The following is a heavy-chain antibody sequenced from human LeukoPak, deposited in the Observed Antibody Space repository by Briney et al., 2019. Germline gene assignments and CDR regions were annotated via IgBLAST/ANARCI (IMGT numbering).Heavy chain of an antibody. CDR3: ARGRCSGGSCYIFDY. CDR1: GVTISSNNW. V-gene: IGHV4-4*02. Sequence: PSGTLSLTCAVYGVTISSNNWWSWVRQPPGKGLEWIGEIYHSGTTNYNPSLKSRVTISVDTSKNQFSLKLSSVTAADTAVYYCARGRCSGGSCYIFDYWGQGTLVTVSS. J-gene: IGHJ4*02. D-gene: IGHD2-15*01. CDR2: IYHSGTT.